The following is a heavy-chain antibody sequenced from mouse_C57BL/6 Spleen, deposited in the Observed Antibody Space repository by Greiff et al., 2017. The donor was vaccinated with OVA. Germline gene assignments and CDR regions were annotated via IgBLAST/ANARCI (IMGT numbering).Heavy chain of an antibody. CDR2: IDPSESYT. Sequence: VQLQQPGAELVKPGASVKLSCKVSGYTFTSYWMQWVKQRPGQGLEWIGEIDPSESYTNYNQKLKGKATLTVDTSSSTAYMQLSSLTSEDSAVYYCARPPYYGSSYPFAYWGQGTLVTVSA. CDR3: ARPPYYGSSYPFAY. V-gene: IGHV1-50*01. J-gene: IGHJ3*01. D-gene: IGHD1-1*01. CDR1: GYTFTSYW.